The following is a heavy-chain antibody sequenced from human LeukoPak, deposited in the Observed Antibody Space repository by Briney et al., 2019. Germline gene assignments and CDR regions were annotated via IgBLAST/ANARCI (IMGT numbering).Heavy chain of an antibody. CDR1: GFTFRSYE. Sequence: GGSLRLSCAASGFTFRSYEMNWVRQAPGKGLEWVSYISSSSSNIYYADSVKGRFTISRDNAKNSLYLQMNSLRVEDTAAYYCARSEVTTITVDYWGQGALVTVSS. V-gene: IGHV3-48*03. J-gene: IGHJ4*02. D-gene: IGHD5-24*01. CDR3: ARSEVTTITVDY. CDR2: ISSSSSNI.